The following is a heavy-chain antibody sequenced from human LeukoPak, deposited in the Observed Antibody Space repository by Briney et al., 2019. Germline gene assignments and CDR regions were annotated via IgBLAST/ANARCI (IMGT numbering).Heavy chain of an antibody. D-gene: IGHD5-24*01. CDR2: IWYDGSNK. Sequence: AGTLSLTCSASGFTISNYYWNWVRQAPGKGLEWVAVIWYDGSNKYYADSVKGRFTISRDNSKNTLYLRVNSLRAEDTAVYCCARDRGGDGINYYFDYWGQGTLVTVSS. CDR3: ARDRGGDGINYYFDY. CDR1: GFTISNYY. V-gene: IGHV3-33*01. J-gene: IGHJ4*02.